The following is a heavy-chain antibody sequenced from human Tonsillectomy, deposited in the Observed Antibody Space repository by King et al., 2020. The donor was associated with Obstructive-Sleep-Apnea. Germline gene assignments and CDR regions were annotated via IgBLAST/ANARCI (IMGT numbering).Heavy chain of an antibody. J-gene: IGHJ4*02. D-gene: IGHD6-19*01. Sequence: VQLVESGAEVKKPGESLKISCQGSGYSFISYWIGWVRQMPGKGLEWMAMIDPGASDIKYSPSFQGLVTMSVDKSSSTAYLQWSSLNVSDTALYFCARGAVAGTLRDYYFDYWGRGTLVTVSS. CDR2: IDPGASDI. CDR1: GYSFISYW. CDR3: ARGAVAGTLRDYYFDY. V-gene: IGHV5-51*01.